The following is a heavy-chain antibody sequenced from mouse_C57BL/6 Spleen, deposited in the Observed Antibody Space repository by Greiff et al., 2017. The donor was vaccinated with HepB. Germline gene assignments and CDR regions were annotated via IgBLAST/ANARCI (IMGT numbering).Heavy chain of an antibody. CDR3: ARGGNSFY. J-gene: IGHJ2*01. D-gene: IGHD3-1*01. CDR2: IDPSDSYT. CDR1: GYTFTSYW. V-gene: IGHV1-69*01. Sequence: QVQLQQSGAELVMPGASVKLSCKASGYTFTSYWMHWVKQRPGQGLEWIGEIDPSDSYTNYNQKFKGKSTLTVDKSSSTAYMQLSSLTSEDSAVYYCARGGNSFYWGQGTTLTVSS.